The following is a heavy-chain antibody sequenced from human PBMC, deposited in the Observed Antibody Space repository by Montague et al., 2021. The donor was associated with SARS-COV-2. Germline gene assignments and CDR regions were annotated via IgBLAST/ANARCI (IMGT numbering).Heavy chain of an antibody. CDR3: ARLNFHITIFGVVSSRVLDY. Sequence: SETLSLPCTVSGGSISSSSNYWGWIRQPPGKGLEWIGNIYYSGSTYYNPSLKSRVTISVDTSKNQFPLKLSSVTAADTAVYYCARLNFHITIFGVVSSRVLDYWGQGTLVTVSS. V-gene: IGHV4-39*01. CDR1: GGSISSSSNY. J-gene: IGHJ4*02. D-gene: IGHD3-3*01. CDR2: IYYSGST.